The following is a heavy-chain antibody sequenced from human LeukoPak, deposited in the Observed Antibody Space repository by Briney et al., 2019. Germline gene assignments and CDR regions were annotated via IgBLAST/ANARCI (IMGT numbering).Heavy chain of an antibody. V-gene: IGHV4-59*01. CDR1: GGSMRGYY. J-gene: IGHJ3*02. CDR2: MYYSGST. Sequence: SETLSLTCTASGGSMRGYYWSWIRQPPGKGLQWIAYMYYSGSTNYNPSLRSRVTISVDTSKNQFSLKLSSVTAADTAVYYCARVNDYYDSTSYYYFAFDIWGQGTMVTVSS. D-gene: IGHD3-22*01. CDR3: ARVNDYYDSTSYYYFAFDI.